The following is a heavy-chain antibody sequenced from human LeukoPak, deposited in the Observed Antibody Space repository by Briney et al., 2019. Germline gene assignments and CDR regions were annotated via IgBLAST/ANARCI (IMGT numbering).Heavy chain of an antibody. Sequence: ASVKVYCKAAGYAFTSYDINWVRQATGQGLEWLGWMNPNSGNTGYAQKFQGRVTMTRNTSRSTAYMELSSLRSEDTAVYYCARGAYCGGDCSDYWGQGTLVTVSS. CDR1: GYAFTSYD. CDR3: ARGAYCGGDCSDY. CDR2: MNPNSGNT. J-gene: IGHJ4*02. V-gene: IGHV1-8*01. D-gene: IGHD2-21*02.